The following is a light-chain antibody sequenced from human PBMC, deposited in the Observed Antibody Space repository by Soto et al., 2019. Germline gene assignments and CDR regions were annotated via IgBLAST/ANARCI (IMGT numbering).Light chain of an antibody. CDR1: RSISNY. V-gene: IGKV1-39*01. CDR3: QQTYTSRIT. Sequence: DIQMTQSPSSLSASVGDRVTITCRASRSISNYLNWYQQKPGKAPKLLIFAASSLQSGVPSRFSGSGSGTDFTLTVSSLQPEDFATYYCQQTYTSRITFGLGTRLEIK. CDR2: AAS. J-gene: IGKJ5*01.